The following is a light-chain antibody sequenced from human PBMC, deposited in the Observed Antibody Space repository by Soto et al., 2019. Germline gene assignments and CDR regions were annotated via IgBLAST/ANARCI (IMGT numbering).Light chain of an antibody. CDR1: QSVSGW. CDR3: QQSASSRALH. J-gene: IGKJ4*01. CDR2: DAS. Sequence: RHMAVSRTPASACVGGRVTVTCRASQSVSGWLAWYQQKPGKAPKLLIYDASSLESGVQSRFSGSGSGTEFTLTISRLQPEDFATYYCQQSASSRALHFAGGTKVDIK. V-gene: IGKV1-5*01.